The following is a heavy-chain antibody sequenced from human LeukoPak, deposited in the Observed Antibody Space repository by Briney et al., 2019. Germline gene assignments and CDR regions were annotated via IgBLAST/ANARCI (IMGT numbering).Heavy chain of an antibody. CDR1: GYSFTSYW. CDR3: ARSIGYCSSTSCPNWFDP. J-gene: IGHJ5*02. D-gene: IGHD2-2*01. CDR2: IDPSDSYT. Sequence: GESLKISCKGPGYSFTSYWISWVRQMPGKGLEWMGRIDPSDSYTNYSPSFQGHVTISADKSISTAYLQWSSLKASDTAMYYCARSIGYCSSTSCPNWFDPRGQGTLVTVSS. V-gene: IGHV5-10-1*01.